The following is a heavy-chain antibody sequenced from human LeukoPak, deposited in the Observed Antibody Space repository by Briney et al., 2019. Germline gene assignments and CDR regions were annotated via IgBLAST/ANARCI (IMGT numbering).Heavy chain of an antibody. J-gene: IGHJ5*02. CDR1: GGPFSSYT. CDR2: IVPILGIA. Sequence: SVKVSCKPSGGPFSSYTISWVRQAPGQGLAWMGRIVPILGIANYAQKFQGRVTITADKSTSTAYMELSSLRSEDTAVYYCPRDVQYGSGSYYNPNRTSWGQGTLVTVPS. CDR3: PRDVQYGSGSYYNPNRTS. V-gene: IGHV1-69*04. D-gene: IGHD3-10*01.